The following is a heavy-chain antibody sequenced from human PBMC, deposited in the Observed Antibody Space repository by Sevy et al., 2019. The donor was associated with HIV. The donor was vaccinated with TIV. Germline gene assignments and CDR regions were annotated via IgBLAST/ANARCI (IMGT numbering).Heavy chain of an antibody. J-gene: IGHJ4*02. Sequence: GGSLRLSCSASGFTFSSYAMHWVRQAPGKGLEYVSAISSNGGSTYYADSVKGRFTISRDNSKNTLYLQMSSLRAEDTAVYYCVKGVTYYYGSGSFFDYWGQGTLVTVSS. CDR1: GFTFSSYA. CDR2: ISSNGGST. V-gene: IGHV3-64D*06. D-gene: IGHD3-10*01. CDR3: VKGVTYYYGSGSFFDY.